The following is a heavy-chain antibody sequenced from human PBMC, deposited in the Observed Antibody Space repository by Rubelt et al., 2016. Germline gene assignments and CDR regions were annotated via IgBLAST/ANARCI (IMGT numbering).Heavy chain of an antibody. CDR3: ARESSSGWYIDY. V-gene: IGHV1-2*06. Sequence: QVQLVQSGAEVKKPGASVKVSCKASRYTFTGYYMHWVRQAPGQGLEWVGRINPNSGGTNYAQKCQGRVTMTRDTSITTAYMELSRLRSDDTAVFYCARESSSGWYIDYWGQGTLVTVSS. CDR1: RYTFTGYY. J-gene: IGHJ4*02. D-gene: IGHD6-19*01. CDR2: INPNSGGT.